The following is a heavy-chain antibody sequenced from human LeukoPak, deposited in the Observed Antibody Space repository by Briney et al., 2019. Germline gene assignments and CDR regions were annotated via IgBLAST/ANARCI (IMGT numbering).Heavy chain of an antibody. J-gene: IGHJ4*02. V-gene: IGHV4-59*01. CDR3: ARLRGNYFPDY. D-gene: IGHD4-11*01. CDR1: GDPISGYY. Sequence: PSETLSLTCTVSGDPISGYYWTWIRQPPGKGLGWIGYIYYIGSTNYNPSLKSRLTISVDTSKNQFSLKLSSVTAADTAVYYCARLRGNYFPDYWGQGALVTVSS. CDR2: IYYIGST.